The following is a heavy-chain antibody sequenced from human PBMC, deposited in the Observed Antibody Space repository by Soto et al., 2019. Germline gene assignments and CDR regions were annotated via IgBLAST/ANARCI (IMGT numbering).Heavy chain of an antibody. J-gene: IGHJ4*02. D-gene: IGHD2-15*01. CDR3: AKDKDIVVLVAGGYLDY. CDR1: GYTLAELS. Sequence: ASVKVSCKVSGYTLAELSVHWGRQAPGKGLEWMGGFDPEDGETIYAQKFQGRVTMTEDTSTDTAYMELSSLRAEDTAVYYCAKDKDIVVLVAGGYLDYWGQGPLVTVSS. V-gene: IGHV1-24*01. CDR2: FDPEDGET.